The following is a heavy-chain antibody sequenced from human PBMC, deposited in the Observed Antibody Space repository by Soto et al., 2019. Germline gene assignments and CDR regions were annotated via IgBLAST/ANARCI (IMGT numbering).Heavy chain of an antibody. CDR2: IYYSGST. D-gene: IGHD3-9*01. Sequence: TSETLSLTCTVSGGSISSGGYYLSWIRQHPGKGLEWIGYIYYSGSTYYNPSLKSRVTISVDTSKNQFSLKLSSVTAADTAVYYCARSRDILTGYFPRYYFDYWGQGTLVTVSS. CDR1: GGSISSGGYY. V-gene: IGHV4-31*03. CDR3: ARSRDILTGYFPRYYFDY. J-gene: IGHJ4*02.